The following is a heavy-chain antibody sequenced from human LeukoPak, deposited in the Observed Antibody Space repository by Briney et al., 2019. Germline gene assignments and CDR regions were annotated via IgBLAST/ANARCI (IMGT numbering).Heavy chain of an antibody. J-gene: IGHJ4*02. V-gene: IGHV3-11*01. CDR1: GFTFSDYY. CDR2: ISSSGSTI. Sequence: GGSLRLSCAASGFTFSDYYMSWIRQAPGKGLEWVSYISSSGSTIYYADSVKGRFTISRDNAKNSLNLQMNSLRAEDTAMYYCARASHGGWYYYCDYWGQRTLVTVSS. D-gene: IGHD6-19*01. CDR3: ARASHGGWYYYCDY.